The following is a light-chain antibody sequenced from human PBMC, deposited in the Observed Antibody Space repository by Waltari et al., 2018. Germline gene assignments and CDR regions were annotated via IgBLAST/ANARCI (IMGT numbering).Light chain of an antibody. CDR1: SLRSYY. V-gene: IGLV3-19*01. CDR3: NSRDSSGNHLGVV. J-gene: IGLJ2*01. CDR2: GKN. Sequence: SSELTQDPAVSVALGQTVRITCQGASLRSYYARWYQQKPGQAPVLVIYGKNNQPSGIPDRFSGSSSGNTASLTITGAQAEDEADYYCNSRDSSGNHLGVVFGGGTKLTVL.